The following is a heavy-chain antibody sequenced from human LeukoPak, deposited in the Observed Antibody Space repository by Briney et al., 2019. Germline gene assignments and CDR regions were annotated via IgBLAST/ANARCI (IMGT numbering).Heavy chain of an antibody. Sequence: GESLKISCKGSGYSFTSYWIGWVRQMPGKGLEWMGIIYPSDSDTRYSPSFQGQVTFSADKSISTAYLQWSSLKASDTAMYYCARQRDYGDYMAYFDYWGQGTLVTVSS. D-gene: IGHD4-17*01. CDR2: IYPSDSDT. J-gene: IGHJ4*02. V-gene: IGHV5-51*01. CDR3: ARQRDYGDYMAYFDY. CDR1: GYSFTSYW.